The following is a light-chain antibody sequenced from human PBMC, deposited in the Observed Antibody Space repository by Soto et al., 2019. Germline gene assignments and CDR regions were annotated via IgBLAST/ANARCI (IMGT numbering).Light chain of an antibody. Sequence: EIVMTQSPATLSMSPVERARLSCRASQSVRSNLAWYQQKPGQAPRLLIYGASTKATGIPARFSGSGSGTEFTLTISSLQSEDFAVYYCQQYNKWPLITFGQGTRLEIK. J-gene: IGKJ5*01. CDR3: QQYNKWPLIT. CDR2: GAS. CDR1: QSVRSN. V-gene: IGKV3-15*01.